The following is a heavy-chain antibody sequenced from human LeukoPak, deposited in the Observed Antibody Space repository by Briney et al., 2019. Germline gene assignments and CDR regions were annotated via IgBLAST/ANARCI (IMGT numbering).Heavy chain of an antibody. CDR3: ATEGSYGSRFDP. V-gene: IGHV3-21*01. Sequence: GGSLRLSCAASGFTFSDYRINWVRQAPGKGLEWVSSISGTSTNIYYADSVKGRFTISRDNAKNSVYLQMNSLRAEDTAVYYCATEGSYGSRFDPWGQGTLVTVSS. D-gene: IGHD3-10*01. CDR2: ISGTSTNI. J-gene: IGHJ5*02. CDR1: GFTFSDYR.